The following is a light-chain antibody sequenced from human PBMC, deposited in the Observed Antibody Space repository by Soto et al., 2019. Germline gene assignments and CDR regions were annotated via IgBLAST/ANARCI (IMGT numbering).Light chain of an antibody. Sequence: DIQMTQSPSSVSASVGDRDTITCRASQAISTWLAWYQQKPGKAPKLLIYAASNLQTGVPSRFSGSGSGTDLTLTISSLQPDDFATYYCQQANSFPRTFGQGTKVEIK. V-gene: IGKV1D-12*01. CDR3: QQANSFPRT. CDR2: AAS. CDR1: QAISTW. J-gene: IGKJ1*01.